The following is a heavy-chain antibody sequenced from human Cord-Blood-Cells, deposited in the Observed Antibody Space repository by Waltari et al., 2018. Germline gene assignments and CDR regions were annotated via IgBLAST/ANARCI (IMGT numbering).Heavy chain of an antibody. V-gene: IGHV1-24*01. CDR2: FGPEDGET. Sequence: QVQLVQSGAEVKKPGASVKVSCKVSGYTLTELSMHWVRQAPGKGLEWMGGFGPEDGETIYAQKFQGRVTMTEDTSTDTAYMELSSLRSEDTAVYYCATDLKFGGRGTSCCNWFDPWGQGTLVTVSS. CDR1: GYTLTELS. J-gene: IGHJ5*02. D-gene: IGHD2-2*01. CDR3: ATDLKFGGRGTSCCNWFDP.